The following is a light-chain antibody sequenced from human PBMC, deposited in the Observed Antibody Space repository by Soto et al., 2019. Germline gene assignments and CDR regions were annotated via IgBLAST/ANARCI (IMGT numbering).Light chain of an antibody. Sequence: DIVLTQSPGTLSLSPGERATLSCRASQSVSSSYLAWYQQKPGQAPRLLIYGASSRATGIPDRFSGDGSGTAFTLTISRLEPEDFVVYYCQHYGTSPTWTFGQGTKVEVK. CDR1: QSVSSSY. J-gene: IGKJ1*01. V-gene: IGKV3-20*01. CDR2: GAS. CDR3: QHYGTSPTWT.